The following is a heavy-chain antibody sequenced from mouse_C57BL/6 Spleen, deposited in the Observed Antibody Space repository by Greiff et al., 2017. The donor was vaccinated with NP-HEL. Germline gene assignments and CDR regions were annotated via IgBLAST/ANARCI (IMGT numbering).Heavy chain of an antibody. D-gene: IGHD2-4*01. J-gene: IGHJ3*01. Sequence: VQLQESGAELVKPGASVKISCKASGYAFSSYWMNWVKQRPGKGLEWIGQIYPGDGDTNYNGKFKGKATLTADKSSSTAYMQLSSLTSEDSAVYFCAREGEASYDYEGAWFAYWGQGTLVTVSA. CDR3: AREGEASYDYEGAWFAY. V-gene: IGHV1-80*01. CDR1: GYAFSSYW. CDR2: IYPGDGDT.